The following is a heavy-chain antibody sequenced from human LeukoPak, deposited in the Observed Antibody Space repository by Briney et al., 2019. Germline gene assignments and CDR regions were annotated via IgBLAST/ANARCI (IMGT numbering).Heavy chain of an antibody. D-gene: IGHD3-10*01. CDR1: GYSINSAYY. CDR2: MYHSGIT. CDR3: ARLTPGKNWFDP. V-gene: IGHV4-38-2*01. Sequence: PSETLSLTCADSGYSINSAYYWGWIRQPPGKGLEWIASMYHSGITYYNSSLKSRATISVDTSKNQFSLKLNSVTAADTSVYYCARLTPGKNWFDPWGHGTLVTVSS. J-gene: IGHJ5*02.